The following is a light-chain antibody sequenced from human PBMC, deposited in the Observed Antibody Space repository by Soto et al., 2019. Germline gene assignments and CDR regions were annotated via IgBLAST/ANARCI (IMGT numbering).Light chain of an antibody. CDR2: GAS. J-gene: IGKJ5*01. V-gene: IGKV3-20*01. CDR1: QSVSSSY. CDR3: QQYGSSPPIT. Sequence: EIVLTQSPGTLSLSPGERATLSCRASQSVSSSYLAWYQQKPGQAPRLLIYGASSRATGIPDRFSGSGSGTDFTLTISRLEPEDCAVYYCQQYGSSPPITFGQGTRLESK.